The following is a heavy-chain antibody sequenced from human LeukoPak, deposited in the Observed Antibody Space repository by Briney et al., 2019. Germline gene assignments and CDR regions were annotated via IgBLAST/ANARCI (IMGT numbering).Heavy chain of an antibody. D-gene: IGHD6-19*01. CDR2: INPSGGST. Sequence: ASVKVSCKASGYTFTSYYMYWVLQAPGQGLEWMGIINPSGGSTSYAQKFQGRVTMTRDTSTSTVYMELSSLRSEDTAVYYCARVSGWLVPEQASYFYYYMDVWGKGTTVTVSS. CDR3: ARVSGWLVPEQASYFYYYMDV. J-gene: IGHJ6*03. CDR1: GYTFTSYY. V-gene: IGHV1-46*01.